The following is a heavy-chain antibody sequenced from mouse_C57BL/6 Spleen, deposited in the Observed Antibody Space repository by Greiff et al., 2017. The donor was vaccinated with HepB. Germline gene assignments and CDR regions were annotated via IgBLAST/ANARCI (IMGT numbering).Heavy chain of an antibody. Sequence: VQLQQSGAELARPGASVKLSCKASGYTFTSYGISWVKQRTGQGLEWIGEIYPRSGNTYYNEKFKGKATLTADKSSSTAYMELRSLTSEDSAVYFCARRGWGYAMDYWGQGTSVTVSS. CDR2: IYPRSGNT. V-gene: IGHV1-81*01. CDR3: ARRGWGYAMDY. CDR1: GYTFTSYG. J-gene: IGHJ4*01.